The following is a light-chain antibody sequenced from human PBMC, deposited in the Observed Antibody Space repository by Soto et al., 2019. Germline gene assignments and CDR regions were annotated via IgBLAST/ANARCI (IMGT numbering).Light chain of an antibody. Sequence: QSVLTQPASVSGSPGQSITLSCTGTSSDIGGYNYVSWYQQHPGKAPKLMIYEVSNRPSGVYNRFSGSKSGNTASLTISGLQAEDEAYYYCSSFTSSSTGVFGGGTKLTVL. CDR2: EVS. V-gene: IGLV2-14*01. CDR1: SSDIGGYNY. J-gene: IGLJ3*02. CDR3: SSFTSSSTGV.